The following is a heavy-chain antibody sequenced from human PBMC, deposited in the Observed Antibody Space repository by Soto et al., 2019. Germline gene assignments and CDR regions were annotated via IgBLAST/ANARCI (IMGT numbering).Heavy chain of an antibody. CDR1: GGSISSGDYY. D-gene: IGHD3-10*01. CDR2: IYYSGST. CDR3: ARFYGSGSYYNLVPPRNWNYGMDV. J-gene: IGHJ6*02. Sequence: PSETLSLTCTVSGGSISSGDYYWSWIRQPPGKGLEWIGYIYYSGSTYYNPSLKSRVTISVDTSKNQFSLKLSSVTAADTAVYYCARFYGSGSYYNLVPPRNWNYGMDVWGQGTTVTVSS. V-gene: IGHV4-30-4*01.